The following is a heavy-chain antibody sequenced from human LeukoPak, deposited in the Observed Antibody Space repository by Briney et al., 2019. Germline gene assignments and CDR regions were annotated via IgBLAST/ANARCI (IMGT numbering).Heavy chain of an antibody. CDR2: IYHSGST. V-gene: IGHV4-38-2*02. CDR3: ARGEDFERYYLAY. CDR1: GYSISSGYY. D-gene: IGHD3-9*01. J-gene: IGHJ4*02. Sequence: SETLSLTCTVSGYSISSGYYWGWIRQPPGKGLEWIGSIYHSGSTYYNPSLKSRVTISVDTSKNQFSLKLSSVTAADTAVYYCARGEDFERYYLAYWGQGTLVTVSS.